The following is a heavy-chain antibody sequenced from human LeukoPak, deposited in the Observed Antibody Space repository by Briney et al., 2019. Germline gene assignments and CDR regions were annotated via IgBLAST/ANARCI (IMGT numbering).Heavy chain of an antibody. D-gene: IGHD3-22*01. Sequence: SETLSLTCTVSGGSISSSSYYWGWIRQPPGKGLEWIGSIYYSGSTYYNPSLKSRVTISVDTSKNQFSLKLSSVTAADTAVYYCARARKASIVVVRYYFDYWGQGTLVTVSS. CDR1: GGSISSSSYY. CDR3: ARARKASIVVVRYYFDY. V-gene: IGHV4-39*07. CDR2: IYYSGST. J-gene: IGHJ4*02.